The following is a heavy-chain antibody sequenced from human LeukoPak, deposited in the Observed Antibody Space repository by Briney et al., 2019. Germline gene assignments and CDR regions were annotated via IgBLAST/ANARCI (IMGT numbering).Heavy chain of an antibody. Sequence: GSSVKVSRKASGYTFTGYYMHRVQQAPGQGLEWMGWIYPNSGTTKYAQKFQGRVTMTRDTSISTAYMELSGLTSDDTAVYYCGTLLSNGPFDYWGQGSLVTVSS. CDR3: GTLLSNGPFDY. CDR1: GYTFTGYY. V-gene: IGHV1-2*02. J-gene: IGHJ4*02. CDR2: IYPNSGTT.